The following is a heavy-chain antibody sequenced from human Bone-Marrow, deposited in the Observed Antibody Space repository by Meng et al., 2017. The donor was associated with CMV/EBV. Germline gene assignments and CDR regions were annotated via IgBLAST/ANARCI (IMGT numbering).Heavy chain of an antibody. Sequence: SGSYYWSWIRQTPGKGLEWIGYIYYSGSTNYNPSLKSRVTISVDTSKNQFSLKLSSVTAADTAVYYCARAEGITIFGVVTTNWFDPWGQGTLVTVSS. CDR1: SGSYY. CDR3: ARAEGITIFGVVTTNWFDP. D-gene: IGHD3-3*01. V-gene: IGHV4-61*01. CDR2: IYYSGST. J-gene: IGHJ5*02.